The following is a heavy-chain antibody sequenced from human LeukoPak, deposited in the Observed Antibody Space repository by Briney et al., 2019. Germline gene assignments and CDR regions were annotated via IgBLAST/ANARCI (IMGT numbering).Heavy chain of an antibody. J-gene: IGHJ4*02. V-gene: IGHV1-18*04. D-gene: IGHD6-13*01. CDR2: ISAYNGNT. CDR3: ARVEGSSWYYFDY. Sequence: GASVNLCCKASGYTFTSYGISLVRHAPGPGLERMGWISAYNGNTNYAQKLQGRVNMTTDTSKSKAYMELRSLRSDDTAVYYCARVEGSSWYYFDYWGQGTLVTVSS. CDR1: GYTFTSYG.